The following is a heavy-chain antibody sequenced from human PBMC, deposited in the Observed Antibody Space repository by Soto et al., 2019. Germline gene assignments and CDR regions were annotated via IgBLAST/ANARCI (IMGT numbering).Heavy chain of an antibody. V-gene: IGHV1-69*02. CDR3: ARDYGGNSDYYYGMDV. D-gene: IGHD4-17*01. CDR1: GGTLSSYT. J-gene: IGHJ6*02. CDR2: IIPILGIA. Sequence: QVQLVQSGAEVKKPGSSVKVSCKASGGTLSSYTISWVRQAPGQGLEWMGRIIPILGIANYAQKFQGRVTITADRSTSTAYMELSSLRSEDTAVYYCARDYGGNSDYYYGMDVWGQGTTVTVSS.